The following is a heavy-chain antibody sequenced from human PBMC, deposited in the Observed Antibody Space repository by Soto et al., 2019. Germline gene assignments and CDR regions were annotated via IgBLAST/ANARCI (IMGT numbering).Heavy chain of an antibody. Sequence: QVQLVESGGGVVQPGRSLRLSCAASGFTFSSYGMHWVRQAPGKGLEWVAVISYAGSNKYYADSVKGRFTISRDNSKNTLYLHMKSLRAEDTAVYYCAKEYCSGGSCYLLSVDYWGQGTLVTVSS. D-gene: IGHD2-15*01. CDR3: AKEYCSGGSCYLLSVDY. J-gene: IGHJ4*02. V-gene: IGHV3-30*18. CDR2: ISYAGSNK. CDR1: GFTFSSYG.